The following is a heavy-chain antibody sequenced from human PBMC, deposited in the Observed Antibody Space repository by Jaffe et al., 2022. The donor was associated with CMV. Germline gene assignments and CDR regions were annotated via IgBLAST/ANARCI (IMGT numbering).Heavy chain of an antibody. CDR1: GFTFSSYS. CDR3: ANLWVYSNPPRDAFDI. V-gene: IGHV3-21*01. J-gene: IGHJ3*02. CDR2: ISSSSSYI. Sequence: EVQLVESGGGLVKPGGSLRLSCAASGFTFSSYSMNWVRQAPGKGLEWVSSISSSSSYIYYADSVKGRFTISRDNAKNSLYLQMNSLRAEDTAVYYCANLWVYSNPPRDAFDIWGQGTMVTVSS. D-gene: IGHD4-4*01.